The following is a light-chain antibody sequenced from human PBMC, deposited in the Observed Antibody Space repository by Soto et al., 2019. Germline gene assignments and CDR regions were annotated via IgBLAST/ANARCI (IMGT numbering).Light chain of an antibody. V-gene: IGLV4-60*02. CDR1: SGHSSYI. CDR2: LEGSGSY. J-gene: IGLJ7*01. Sequence: QSVLTQSSSASAFLGSSVKLTCTLSSGHSSYIIAWHQQQPGKAPRYLMKLEGSGSYNKGSGVPDRFSGSSSGADRYLTISNLQFEDEADYYCETWDSNTHVFGGGTQLTVL. CDR3: ETWDSNTHV.